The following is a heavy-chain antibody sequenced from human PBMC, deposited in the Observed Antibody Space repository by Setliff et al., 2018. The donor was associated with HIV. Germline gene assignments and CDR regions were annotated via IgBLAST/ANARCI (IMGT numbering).Heavy chain of an antibody. Sequence: SVKVSCKASGGAFSKYAITWVRQAPGQGLEWLGRIIPEFGTANYAPKFQGRVTISADKITNTAYMELSSLKSEDTAVYYCARDTQILEWFNYYMDVWGKGTTVTVSS. V-gene: IGHV1-69*06. D-gene: IGHD3-3*01. CDR1: GGAFSKYA. CDR3: ARDTQILEWFNYYMDV. CDR2: IIPEFGTA. J-gene: IGHJ6*03.